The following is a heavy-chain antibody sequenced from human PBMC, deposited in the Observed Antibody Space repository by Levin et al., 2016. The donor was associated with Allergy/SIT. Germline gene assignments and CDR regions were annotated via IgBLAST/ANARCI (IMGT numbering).Heavy chain of an antibody. CDR1: GFTFSSYA. J-gene: IGHJ5*02. CDR2: ISGSGVTT. CDR3: AKLVPGAMEGSDWLDP. Sequence: GGSLRLSCVASGFTFSSYAMNWVRQAPGKGLEWVSVISGSGVTTNYADSVKGRFTIFRDNSKNTVYLQIKNLRAEDTAVYYCAKLVPGAMEGSDWLDPWGQGTLVTVSS. D-gene: IGHD2-2*01. V-gene: IGHV3-23*01.